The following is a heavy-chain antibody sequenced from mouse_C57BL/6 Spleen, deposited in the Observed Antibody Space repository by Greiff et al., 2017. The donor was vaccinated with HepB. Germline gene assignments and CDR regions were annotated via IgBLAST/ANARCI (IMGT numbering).Heavy chain of an antibody. Sequence: DVQLQESGPGLVKPSQSLSLTCSVTGYSITSGYYWNWIRQFPGNKLEWMGYISYDGSNNYNPSLKNRISITRDTSKNQFFLKLNSVTTEDTATYYCAGYDVAMDYWGQGTSVTVSS. D-gene: IGHD2-2*01. J-gene: IGHJ4*01. CDR2: ISYDGSN. CDR3: AGYDVAMDY. V-gene: IGHV3-6*01. CDR1: GYSITSGYY.